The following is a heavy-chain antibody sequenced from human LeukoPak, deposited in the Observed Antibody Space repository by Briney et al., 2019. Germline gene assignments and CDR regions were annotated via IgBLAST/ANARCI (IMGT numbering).Heavy chain of an antibody. CDR1: GGSISSHY. J-gene: IGHJ1*01. CDR3: AGGDYFRFQH. V-gene: IGHV4-59*11. Sequence: SETLSLTCTVSGGSISSHYWSWLRQPPGKGLEWIGYIFSSGSTKYNPSLKSRVTISLDASKNQFSLNLSSVTAADTAFYYCAGGDYFRFQHWGQGTLVTVSS. D-gene: IGHD4-17*01. CDR2: IFSSGST.